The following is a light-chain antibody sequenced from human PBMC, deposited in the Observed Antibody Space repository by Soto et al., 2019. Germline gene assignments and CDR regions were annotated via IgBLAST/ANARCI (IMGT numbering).Light chain of an antibody. CDR3: QQYMSSVT. CDR2: GAS. Sequence: EIVLTQSPGSLSLSPGQRATLSCRASQSVDSTFFAWYQKKPGQAPRLLIYGASKRDTGVPDRFSGSGSGTDFTLTISRLETEALAVYYCQQYMSSVTFGQGTKVEI. CDR1: QSVDSTF. V-gene: IGKV3-20*01. J-gene: IGKJ1*01.